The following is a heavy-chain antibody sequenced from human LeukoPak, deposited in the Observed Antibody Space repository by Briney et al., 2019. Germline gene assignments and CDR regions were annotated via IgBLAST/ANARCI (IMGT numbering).Heavy chain of an antibody. V-gene: IGHV3-7*03. Sequence: ETLSLTCAVYGGSFSGYYWSWIRQPPGKGLEWVANIQQGGSEKYYVDSVKGRFTISRDNAKNSLFLQMNSLRAEDTAVYYCARCHSSSSGDYWGQGTLVTVSS. CDR1: GGSFSGYY. CDR2: IQQGGSEK. CDR3: ARCHSSSSGDY. D-gene: IGHD6-6*01. J-gene: IGHJ4*02.